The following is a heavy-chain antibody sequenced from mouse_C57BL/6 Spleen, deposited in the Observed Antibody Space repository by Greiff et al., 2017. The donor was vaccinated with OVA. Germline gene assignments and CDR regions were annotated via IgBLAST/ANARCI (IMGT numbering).Heavy chain of an antibody. CDR3: ARKDWDY. CDR1: GYTFTSYW. J-gene: IGHJ4*01. Sequence: QVQLKQPGAELVMPGASVKLSCKASGYTFTSYWMHWVKQRPGQGLEWIGEIDPSDSYTNYNQKFKGKSTLTVDKSSSTAYMQLSSLTSEDSAVYYCARKDWDYWGQGTSVTVSS. V-gene: IGHV1-69*01. CDR2: IDPSDSYT.